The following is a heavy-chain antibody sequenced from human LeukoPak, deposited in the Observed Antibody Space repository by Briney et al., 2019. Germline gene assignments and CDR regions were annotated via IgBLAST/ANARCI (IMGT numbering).Heavy chain of an antibody. Sequence: GGSLRLSCAASGFTFSSYEVNWVRQAPGKGLEWLSYISSSGSTMYYADSVKGRFTISRDNAKNSLYLQMNSLRPEDTAVYYCARWDYWGQGTLVTVSS. V-gene: IGHV3-48*03. J-gene: IGHJ4*02. CDR2: ISSSGSTM. CDR3: ARWDY. CDR1: GFTFSSYE.